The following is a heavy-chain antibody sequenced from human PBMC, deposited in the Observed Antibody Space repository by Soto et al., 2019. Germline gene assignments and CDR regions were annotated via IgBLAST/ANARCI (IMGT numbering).Heavy chain of an antibody. Sequence: SSVNLAWKSVGEAFSIYPRSWLRHENRQGLEWMGRIIPILGIANYAQKFQGRVTITADKSTSTAYMKLSSVTAADTAVYYCVASCVGCGGFNYYGMEVWGHGTTVPVS. V-gene: IGHV1-69*02. J-gene: IGHJ6*02. D-gene: IGHD2-21*01. CDR3: VASCVGCGGFNYYGMEV. CDR1: GEAFSIYP. CDR2: IIPILGIA.